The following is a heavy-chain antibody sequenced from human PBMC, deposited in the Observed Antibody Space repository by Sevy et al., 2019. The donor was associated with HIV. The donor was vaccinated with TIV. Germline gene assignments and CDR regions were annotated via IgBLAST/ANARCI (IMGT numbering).Heavy chain of an antibody. V-gene: IGHV3-53*01. D-gene: IGHD3-9*01. J-gene: IGHJ3*02. CDR1: GFTVSSNY. CDR2: IYSGGST. Sequence: GGSLRLSCAAFGFTVSSNYMSWVRQAPGKGLEWVSVIYSGGSTYYADSVKGRFTISRDNSKNTLYLQMNSLRAEDTAVYYCARAEPLTGYAFDIWGQGTMVTVSS. CDR3: ARAEPLTGYAFDI.